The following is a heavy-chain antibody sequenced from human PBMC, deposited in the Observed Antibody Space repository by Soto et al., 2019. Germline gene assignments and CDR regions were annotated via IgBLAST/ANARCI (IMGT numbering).Heavy chain of an antibody. D-gene: IGHD6-13*01. V-gene: IGHV3-13*01. CDR2: IGTAGDT. CDR1: GFTFSSYD. CDR3: ARGSRQPDPNCYYYYDMDV. Sequence: GGSLRLSCAASGFTFSSYDMHWVRQATGKGLEWVSAIGTAGDTYYPGSVKGRFTISRENAKNSSYLQMNSLRAEDTAVYYCARGSRQPDPNCYYYYDMDVWGKGTTVTVSS. J-gene: IGHJ6*04.